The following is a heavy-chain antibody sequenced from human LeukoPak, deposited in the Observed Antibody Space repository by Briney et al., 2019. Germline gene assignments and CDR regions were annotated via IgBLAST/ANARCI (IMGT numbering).Heavy chain of an antibody. CDR3: ARDESYDSSGYYLEY. J-gene: IGHJ4*02. CDR2: IDPSGGST. V-gene: IGHV1-46*01. Sequence: ASVKVSCKASGYTFTSYYMHWVRQAPGQGLEWMGIIDPSGGSTSYAQKFQGRVTMTRDTSTSTVYMELSSLRSEDTAVYYCARDESYDSSGYYLEYWGQGTLVTVSS. CDR1: GYTFTSYY. D-gene: IGHD3-22*01.